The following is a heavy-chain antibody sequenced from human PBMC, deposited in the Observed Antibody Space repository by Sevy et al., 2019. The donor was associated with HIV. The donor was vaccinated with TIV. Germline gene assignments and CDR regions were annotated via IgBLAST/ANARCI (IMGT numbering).Heavy chain of an antibody. Sequence: GGSLRLSCAASGFTFSSYSMNWVRQAPGKGLEWVSYISGSSTTIYYADSVKGRFTISGDNAKNSLYLQMNSLRAEDTAVYYCAREGGYSDQGMDVWGQGTTVTVSS. V-gene: IGHV3-48*01. CDR3: AREGGYSDQGMDV. CDR1: GFTFSSYS. J-gene: IGHJ6*02. CDR2: ISGSSTTI. D-gene: IGHD5-12*01.